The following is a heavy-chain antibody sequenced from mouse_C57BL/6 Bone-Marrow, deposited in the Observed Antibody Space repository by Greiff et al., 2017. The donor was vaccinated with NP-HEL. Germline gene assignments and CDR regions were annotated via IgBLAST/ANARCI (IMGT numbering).Heavy chain of an antibody. CDR3: ARKIYDYDDYAMDY. CDR2: IDPSDSYT. V-gene: IGHV1-69*01. Sequence: QVQLQQPGAELVMPGASVKLSCKASGYTFTSYWMHWVKQRPGQGLEWIGEIDPSDSYTNYNQKFKGKSTLTVDKSSSTAYMQLSSLTSEDSAVYYCARKIYDYDDYAMDYWGQGTSVTVSS. D-gene: IGHD2-4*01. J-gene: IGHJ4*01. CDR1: GYTFTSYW.